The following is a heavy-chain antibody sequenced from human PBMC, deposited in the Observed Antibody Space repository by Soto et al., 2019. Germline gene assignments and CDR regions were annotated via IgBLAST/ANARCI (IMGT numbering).Heavy chain of an antibody. CDR2: ISSSSSSK. V-gene: IGHV3-48*02. Sequence: GGSLRLSXAASGITFSNYNMNWVRQAPGKGLEWVSYISSSSSSKYYADSVKGRFTISRDNGENSLYLQINSLRDEDTAVYYCASSGSYRLDYWGQGTLVTVSS. CDR3: ASSGSYRLDY. D-gene: IGHD1-26*01. J-gene: IGHJ4*02. CDR1: GITFSNYN.